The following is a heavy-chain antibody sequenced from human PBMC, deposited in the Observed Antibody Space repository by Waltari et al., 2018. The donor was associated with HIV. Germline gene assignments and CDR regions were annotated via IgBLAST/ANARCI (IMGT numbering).Heavy chain of an antibody. Sequence: RASVRISCKAFGYSFIDFDINWVRRPPGRGLEWVGWMNPDNGDAGYGHKFKGRFSLTRDTSTDTAYMDVDNLKSEDTAIYYCTKGRRGALFGDEWGQGTLVTVYS. J-gene: IGHJ4*02. CDR3: TKGRRGALFGDE. CDR2: MNPDNGDA. D-gene: IGHD3-3*01. V-gene: IGHV1-8*02. CDR1: GYSFIDFD.